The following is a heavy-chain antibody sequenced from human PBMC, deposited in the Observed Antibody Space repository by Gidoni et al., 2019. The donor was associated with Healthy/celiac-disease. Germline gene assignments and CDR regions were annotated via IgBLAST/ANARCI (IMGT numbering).Heavy chain of an antibody. J-gene: IGHJ4*02. D-gene: IGHD6-19*01. V-gene: IGHV3-21*01. CDR1: GFTFSSYS. Sequence: EVQLVESGGGLVKPGGSLRLSCAASGFTFSSYSMNWVRQAPGKGLEWVSSISSSSSYRYYADSVKGRFTISRDNAKNSLYLQMNSLRAEDTAVYYCARDPSGYDSIYSSGWGNDYWGQGTLVTVSS. CDR2: ISSSSSYR. CDR3: ARDPSGYDSIYSSGWGNDY.